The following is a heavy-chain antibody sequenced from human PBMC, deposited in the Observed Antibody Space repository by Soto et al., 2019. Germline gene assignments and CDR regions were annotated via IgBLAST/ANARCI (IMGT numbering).Heavy chain of an antibody. D-gene: IGHD3-10*01. CDR3: ARDFRGVPDYYYYYMDV. CDR1: GYTFTSYG. V-gene: IGHV1-18*01. J-gene: IGHJ6*03. Sequence: ASVKVSCKASGYTFTSYGISWVRQAPGQGLEWMGWISAYNGNTNYAQKLQGRVTMTTDTSTSTAYMELRSLRSDDTAVYYCARDFRGVPDYYYYYMDVWGKGTTVTVSS. CDR2: ISAYNGNT.